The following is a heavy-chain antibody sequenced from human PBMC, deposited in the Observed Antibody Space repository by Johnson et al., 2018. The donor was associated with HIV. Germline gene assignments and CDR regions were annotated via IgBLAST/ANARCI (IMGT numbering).Heavy chain of an antibody. CDR2: IYSGGTT. V-gene: IGHV3-53*01. CDR3: APGSVVVVAADGLLQLHDAFDI. Sequence: VQLVESGGGLIQPGGSLRLSCAASGFTVSSTHMSWVRQAPGKGLEWVSVIYSGGTTYHADSVKGRFTISRDNSKNTLYVQMNSLRAEYTSVYYCAPGSVVVVAADGLLQLHDAFDIWGQGTMVTVSS. D-gene: IGHD2-15*01. J-gene: IGHJ3*02. CDR1: GFTVSSTH.